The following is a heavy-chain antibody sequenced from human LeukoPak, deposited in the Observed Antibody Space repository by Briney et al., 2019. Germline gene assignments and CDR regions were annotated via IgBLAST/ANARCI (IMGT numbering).Heavy chain of an antibody. Sequence: GASVKVSCKASGYTFTSYDINWVRQATGQGLEWMGWMNPNSGNTGYAQKFQGRVTMTRNTSISTAYMELSSLRSEDTAVYYCARSRITMVRGVISGYGYWGQGTLVTVPS. D-gene: IGHD3-10*01. CDR2: MNPNSGNT. V-gene: IGHV1-8*01. CDR3: ARSRITMVRGVISGYGY. J-gene: IGHJ4*02. CDR1: GYTFTSYD.